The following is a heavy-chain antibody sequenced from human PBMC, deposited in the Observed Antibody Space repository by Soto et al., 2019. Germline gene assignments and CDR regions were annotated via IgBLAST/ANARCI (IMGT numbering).Heavy chain of an antibody. V-gene: IGHV3-30*18. CDR1: RFTFSSYG. CDR3: VKDGSSGWPYYYGLDV. J-gene: IGHJ6*02. Sequence: QVQLVESGGGVVQPGRCLRLSCAASRFTFSSYGMPWVRQAPGKGLEWVAVISYDGSNKYYADSVKGRFTIARDNSKNTLYLQMSSLRAEDTAVYYCVKDGSSGWPYYYGLDVWGQGTSVTVSS. CDR2: ISYDGSNK. D-gene: IGHD6-19*01.